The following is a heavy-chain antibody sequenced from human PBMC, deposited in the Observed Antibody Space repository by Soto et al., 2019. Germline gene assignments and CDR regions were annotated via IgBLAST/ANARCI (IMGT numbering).Heavy chain of an antibody. CDR2: INHSGST. Sequence: QVQLQQWGAGLLKPSETLSLTCAVYGGSFSGYYWSWIRQPPGKGLAWIGEINHSGSTNYNPSLKRRVTISVDTSKNQFSLKLSSVTAADTAVYYCARGLYCSGGSCYSNYYYGMDVWGQGTTVTVSS. D-gene: IGHD2-15*01. CDR3: ARGLYCSGGSCYSNYYYGMDV. V-gene: IGHV4-34*01. J-gene: IGHJ6*02. CDR1: GGSFSGYY.